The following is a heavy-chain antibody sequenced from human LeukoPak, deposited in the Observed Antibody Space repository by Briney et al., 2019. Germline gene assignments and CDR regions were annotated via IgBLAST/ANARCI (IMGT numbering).Heavy chain of an antibody. J-gene: IGHJ6*03. CDR1: GYTFTSYD. D-gene: IGHD3-9*01. CDR3: ARGSISYYDILTGYYPTGGSYYYYYMDV. Sequence: ASVKVSCKTSGYTFTSYDINWVRQATGQGLEWMGWMNPNSGNTGYALKFQGRVTITRNTSISTAYMELSSLRSEDTAVYYCARGSISYYDILTGYYPTGGSYYYYYMDVWGKGTTVTVSS. V-gene: IGHV1-8*03. CDR2: MNPNSGNT.